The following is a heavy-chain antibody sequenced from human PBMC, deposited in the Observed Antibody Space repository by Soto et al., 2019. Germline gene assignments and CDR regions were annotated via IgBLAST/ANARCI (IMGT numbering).Heavy chain of an antibody. Sequence: QVQLQESGPGLVKPSETLSLTCTVSGGSISSYYWSWIRQPPGKGLEWIGYIYYSGSTNYNPSLKSRVTISVDTSKNQFSLKLSSVTAADTAVYYCARDRREPLGDVVVVAATGTDGMDVWGQGTTVTVSS. CDR3: ARDRREPLGDVVVVAATGTDGMDV. V-gene: IGHV4-59*01. J-gene: IGHJ6*02. D-gene: IGHD2-15*01. CDR1: GGSISSYY. CDR2: IYYSGST.